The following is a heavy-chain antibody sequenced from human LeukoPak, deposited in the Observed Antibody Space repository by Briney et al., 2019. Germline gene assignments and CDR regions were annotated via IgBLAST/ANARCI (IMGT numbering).Heavy chain of an antibody. Sequence: GSLRLSCEASGFTFSSYSMNWVRQAPGNGLEWVSSISSSSNYIYYADPVKGRFTISRDNAKNSLYLQMNSLRAEDTAVYYCARDMSGFVEWLFDYWGQGTLVTVSS. CDR1: GFTFSSYS. CDR2: ISSSSNYI. CDR3: ARDMSGFVEWLFDY. V-gene: IGHV3-21*01. D-gene: IGHD3-3*01. J-gene: IGHJ4*02.